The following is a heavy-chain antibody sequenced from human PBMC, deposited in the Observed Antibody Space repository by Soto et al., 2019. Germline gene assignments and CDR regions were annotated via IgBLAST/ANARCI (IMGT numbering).Heavy chain of an antibody. J-gene: IGHJ4*02. V-gene: IGHV6-1*01. CDR3: ARANWHQSNVPLDY. CDR2: TYYRSKWYN. D-gene: IGHD6-6*01. Sequence: QVQLQQSGPGLVKPSQTLSLTCAISGDSVSSNNAAWNWIRKSPSRGLEWLGRTYYRSKWYNDYAVSVKSRITINPVTSKNPFSLQLNAVTHEDTAVYYCARANWHQSNVPLDYWGQGTLVTVSS. CDR1: GDSVSSNNAA.